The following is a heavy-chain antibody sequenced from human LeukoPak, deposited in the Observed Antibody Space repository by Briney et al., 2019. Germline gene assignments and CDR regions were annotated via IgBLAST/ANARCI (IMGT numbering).Heavy chain of an antibody. CDR2: ISYDGSNK. J-gene: IGHJ4*02. Sequence: PGGSLRLSCAASGFTFSSYAIHCVRQAPGKGLEWVAVISYDGSNKYYADSVKGRFTISRDNSKNTLYLQMNSLRAEDTAVYYCARDGNDGCFDYWGQGTLVTVSS. CDR1: GFTFSSYA. D-gene: IGHD3-10*01. CDR3: ARDGNDGCFDY. V-gene: IGHV3-30*04.